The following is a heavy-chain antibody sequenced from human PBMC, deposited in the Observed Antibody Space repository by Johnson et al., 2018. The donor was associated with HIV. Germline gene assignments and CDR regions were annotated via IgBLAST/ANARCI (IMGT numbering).Heavy chain of an antibody. CDR3: ARDQAAAGGEAFDI. Sequence: VQLVESGGGLVQPGGSLILSCAASGFTFSSYWMHWVRQAPGKGLVWVSRISSDGSSTYYADSVKGRFTISRDNAKNTMFVQMNSLRAEDTAVYYCARDQAAAGGEAFDIWGQGTMVTVSS. CDR1: GFTFSSYW. CDR2: ISSDGSST. V-gene: IGHV3-74*01. D-gene: IGHD6-13*01. J-gene: IGHJ3*02.